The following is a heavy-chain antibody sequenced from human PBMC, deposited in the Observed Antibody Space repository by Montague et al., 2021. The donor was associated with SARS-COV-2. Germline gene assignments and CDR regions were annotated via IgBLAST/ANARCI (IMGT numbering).Heavy chain of an antibody. CDR3: ARYGSYFEH. Sequence: SETLSLTCTVSGGSIRSYYWSWIRQNPGKGLEWIGYIYYGGSTNYNPSLKSRVTMSVDSSKNQFSLRLSSVTAADTAVYYCARYGSYFEHWGQGTLVTVSS. D-gene: IGHD1-26*01. V-gene: IGHV4-59*03. J-gene: IGHJ4*02. CDR2: IYYGGST. CDR1: GGSIRSYY.